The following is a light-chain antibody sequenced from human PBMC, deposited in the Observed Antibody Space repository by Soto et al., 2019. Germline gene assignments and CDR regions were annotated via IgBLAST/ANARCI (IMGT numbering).Light chain of an antibody. Sequence: DMQMTQSPSSLSGSVGDRVTITCRAIQGLGNYLAWYQQKPGKAPKLLIYSASSLQSGVPSRFSGSGSGTDFTLTISGLQPEDVATYYCLTYNGPPLSLGGGTKVEI. V-gene: IGKV1-27*01. J-gene: IGKJ4*01. CDR3: LTYNGPPLS. CDR1: QGLGNY. CDR2: SAS.